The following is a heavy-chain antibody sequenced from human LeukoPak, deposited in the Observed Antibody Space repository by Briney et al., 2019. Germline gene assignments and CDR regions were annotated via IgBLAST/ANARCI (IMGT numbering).Heavy chain of an antibody. CDR1: GYSISSGYY. J-gene: IGHJ4*02. V-gene: IGHV4-38-2*02. Sequence: SETLSLTCTVSGYSISSGYYWGWIRQPPGKGLEWIGSIYHSGSTYYNPSLKSRVTISVDTSNNQFSLKLSSVTAADTAVYYCARVGVLWTMQQLVPYYFDYWGQGTLVTVSS. CDR2: IYHSGST. D-gene: IGHD6-13*01. CDR3: ARVGVLWTMQQLVPYYFDY.